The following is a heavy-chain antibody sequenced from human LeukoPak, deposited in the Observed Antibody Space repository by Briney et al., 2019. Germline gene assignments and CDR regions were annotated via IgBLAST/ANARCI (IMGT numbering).Heavy chain of an antibody. CDR3: ARGRRNSGYYYDSSGYYHC. CDR1: GGSFSGCY. CDR2: INHSGST. J-gene: IGHJ4*02. V-gene: IGHV4-34*01. Sequence: PSETLSLTCAVYGGSFSGCYWSWIRQPPGKGLEWIGEINHSGSTNYNPSLKSRVTISVDTSKNQFSLKLSSVTAADTAVYYCARGRRNSGYYYDSSGYYHCWGQGTLVTVSS. D-gene: IGHD3-22*01.